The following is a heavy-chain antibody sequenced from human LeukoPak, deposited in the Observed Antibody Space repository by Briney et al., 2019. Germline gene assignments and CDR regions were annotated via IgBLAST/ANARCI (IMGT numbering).Heavy chain of an antibody. CDR2: INHSGST. V-gene: IGHV4-34*01. CDR3: ASPRMRGSFDY. CDR1: GGSFSGYY. J-gene: IGHJ4*02. Sequence: SETLSLTCAVYGGSFSGYYWSWIRQPPGKGLEWIGEINHSGSTNYNPSLKSRVTISVDTSKNQFSLKLSSVTAADTAVYYCASPRMRGSFDYWGQGTLVTVSS. D-gene: IGHD3-16*01.